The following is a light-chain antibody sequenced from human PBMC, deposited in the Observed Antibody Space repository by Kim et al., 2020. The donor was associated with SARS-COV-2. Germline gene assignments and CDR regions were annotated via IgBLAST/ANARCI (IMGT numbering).Light chain of an antibody. Sequence: SSELTQYPAVSVALGQTVRITFQGDSLRSYYASWYRQKPGQAPVLVICDKNKRPSGIPDRFSGSSSGNTASLTITGAQAEDEADYYCNSRDSSGNHVVFGGGTQLTVL. J-gene: IGLJ2*01. CDR1: SLRSYY. CDR2: DKN. V-gene: IGLV3-19*01. CDR3: NSRDSSGNHVV.